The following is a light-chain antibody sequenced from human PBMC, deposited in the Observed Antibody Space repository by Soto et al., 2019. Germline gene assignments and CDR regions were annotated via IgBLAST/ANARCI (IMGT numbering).Light chain of an antibody. CDR2: WAS. J-gene: IGKJ1*01. CDR3: QQYYTTPVT. Sequence: DIVMTQSPDSLSVSLGERATINCKSCQTVLHGSNYLAWYQQRAGQPPKLLIYWASTRESGVPDRFSGSGSGTDFTLTISSLQAEDVAVYYCQQYYTTPVTFGQGTKVEI. V-gene: IGKV4-1*01. CDR1: QTVLHGSNY.